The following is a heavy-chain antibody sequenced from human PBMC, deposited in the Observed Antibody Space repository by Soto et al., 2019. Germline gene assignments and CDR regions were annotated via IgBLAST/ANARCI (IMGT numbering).Heavy chain of an antibody. J-gene: IGHJ6*02. D-gene: IGHD3-3*01. CDR1: GYTLTELS. CDR3: ATTGGVLRFLEWSPPNYYYYGMDV. V-gene: IGHV1-24*01. CDR2: FDPEDGET. Sequence: GGPVKVSCKVSGYTLTELSMHWVRQAPGKGLEWMGGFDPEDGETIYAQKFQGRVTMTEDTSTDTAYMELSSLRSEDTAVYYCATTGGVLRFLEWSPPNYYYYGMDVWGQGTTVTVSS.